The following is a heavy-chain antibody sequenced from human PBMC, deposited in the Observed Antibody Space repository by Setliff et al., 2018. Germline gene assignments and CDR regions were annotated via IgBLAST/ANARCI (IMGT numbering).Heavy chain of an antibody. J-gene: IGHJ3*02. D-gene: IGHD1-26*01. CDR2: INPNSGGT. CDR1: GYTFTGYY. V-gene: IGHV1-2*02. Sequence: ASVKVSCKASGYTFTGYYMHWVRQAPGQGLEWMGWINPNSGGTNYAQKFQGRVTMTRSTSLSTAYMELSSLRSEDTAIYYCARAHSGSDFHDPFDIWGQGTMVTVSS. CDR3: ARAHSGSDFHDPFDI.